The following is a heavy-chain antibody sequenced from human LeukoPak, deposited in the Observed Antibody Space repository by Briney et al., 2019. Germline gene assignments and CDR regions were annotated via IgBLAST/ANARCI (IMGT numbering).Heavy chain of an antibody. J-gene: IGHJ4*02. CDR1: GFTFSSYA. Sequence: PGESLRLSCAASGFTFSSYAMSWVRQAPGEGLEWVSAISGSGGSTYYADSVKGRFTISRDNSKNTLYLQMNSLRAEDTAVYCCAKPLYCGGDCYPPWDYWGQGTLVTVSS. CDR3: AKPLYCGGDCYPPWDY. V-gene: IGHV3-23*01. CDR2: ISGSGGST. D-gene: IGHD2-21*02.